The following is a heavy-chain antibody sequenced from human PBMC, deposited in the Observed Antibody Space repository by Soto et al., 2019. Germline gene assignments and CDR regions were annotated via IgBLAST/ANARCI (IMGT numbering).Heavy chain of an antibody. CDR1: GGTFSSYA. V-gene: IGHV1-69*01. CDR2: IIPISGTA. J-gene: IGHJ6*02. Sequence: QVQLVQSGAEVKKPGSSVKVSCKASGGTFSSYAIRWVRQAPGQGLEWMGGIIPISGTANYAQKFQGRVTITAVESTSTAYTELSSLRSEDQSVYFCARSQGSSTSLEIYYYYYYGMDVWGQGTTVTVSS. CDR3: ARSQGSSTSLEIYYYYYYGMDV. D-gene: IGHD2-2*01.